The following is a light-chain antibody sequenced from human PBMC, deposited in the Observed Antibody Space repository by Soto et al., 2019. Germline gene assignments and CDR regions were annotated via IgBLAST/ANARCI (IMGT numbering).Light chain of an antibody. CDR3: QQRGIT. CDR1: QSVSTY. V-gene: IGKV3-11*01. Sequence: EIVVTQSPSTLSLSPGERATLSCRASQSVSTYLAWYQQKPGQAPRLLIFDASNRATGIPARFSGSGSGTDFTLTISSLEPEDFAVYYCQQRGITFGQGTRLEIK. J-gene: IGKJ5*01. CDR2: DAS.